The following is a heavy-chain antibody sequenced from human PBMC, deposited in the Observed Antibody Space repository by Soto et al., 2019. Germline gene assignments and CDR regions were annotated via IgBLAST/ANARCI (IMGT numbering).Heavy chain of an antibody. V-gene: IGHV1-69*01. J-gene: IGHJ4*02. CDR1: GASFSKYT. CDR3: ARGRGLYNSGRSQLDS. D-gene: IGHD1-1*01. CDR2: FIPRFGTT. Sequence: QVQLVKSGAEVKKPGSSVRVSCKTSGASFSKYTVNWVRQAPRQGLEWMGGFIPRFGTTNFETTLQGRVTITADQSMNTVYMELASLRSEDTALYYCARGRGLYNSGRSQLDSWGQGTLVTISS.